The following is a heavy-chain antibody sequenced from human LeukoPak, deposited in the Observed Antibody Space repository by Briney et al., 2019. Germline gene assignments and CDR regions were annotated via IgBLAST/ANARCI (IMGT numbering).Heavy chain of an antibody. CDR1: EYDFANYW. CDR2: AHPATSII. D-gene: IGHD2/OR15-2a*01. Sequence: GESLKISCKGLEYDFANYWIGWVRQTPGRGLEWMGIAHPATSIIHYGPSFQGQVTISFDRSLSTAYLQWTSLKASDSGMYFCARRKFYDTYLDPWGRGTLVTVSS. V-gene: IGHV5-51*01. J-gene: IGHJ5*02. CDR3: ARRKFYDTYLDP.